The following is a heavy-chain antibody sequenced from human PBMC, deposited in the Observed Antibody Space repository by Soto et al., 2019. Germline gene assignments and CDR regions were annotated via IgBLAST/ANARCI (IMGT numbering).Heavy chain of an antibody. J-gene: IGHJ4*03. Sequence: SETLSLPCTVSGVSINNHPYFWGWIRQHPEKGLEWSGYIYSSGITYFNPSLLSRVGMSLDTSGNRFSLRLTSVSAADTAASSCARGAACGDTVRDYFFDCWGQGALVAVAS. V-gene: IGHV4-31*03. CDR3: ARGAACGDTVRDYFFDC. CDR2: IYSSGIT. D-gene: IGHD2-21*01. CDR1: GVSINNHPYF.